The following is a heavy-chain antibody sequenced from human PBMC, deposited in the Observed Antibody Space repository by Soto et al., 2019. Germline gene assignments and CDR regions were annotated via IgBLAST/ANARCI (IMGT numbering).Heavy chain of an antibody. Sequence: GGSLRLSCAASGFTFSSYGMHWVRQAPGKGLEWVAVISYDGSNKYYADSVKGRFTISRDNSKNTLYLQMNSLRAEDTAVYYCAKDRRGGGYRPVDYWGQGTLGTVSS. CDR3: AKDRRGGGYRPVDY. D-gene: IGHD5-12*01. J-gene: IGHJ4*02. CDR1: GFTFSSYG. CDR2: ISYDGSNK. V-gene: IGHV3-30*18.